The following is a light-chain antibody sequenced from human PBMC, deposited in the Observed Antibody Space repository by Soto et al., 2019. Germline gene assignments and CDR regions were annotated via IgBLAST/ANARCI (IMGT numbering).Light chain of an antibody. Sequence: EIVMTQSPATLSVSPGERATLSCRASQRVSNNLAWYQQKPGQAPRLLIYGASTRATGIPARFSGSGSGTEFTLTISSLQSEDFAVYYCQHYNNWSPWTFGQGTKVEIK. CDR1: QRVSNN. CDR2: GAS. V-gene: IGKV3-15*01. CDR3: QHYNNWSPWT. J-gene: IGKJ1*01.